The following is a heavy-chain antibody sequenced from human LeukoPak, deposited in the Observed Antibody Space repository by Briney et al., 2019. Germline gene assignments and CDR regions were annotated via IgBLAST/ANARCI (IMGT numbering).Heavy chain of an antibody. CDR2: IFTTGNT. Sequence: PGGSLRLSCAASGFTFSNYDMIWVRQAPGKGLEWVSSIFTTGNTYYADSAKGRFTISRDNSKSTLFLQMNGLRAEDTALYFCVRGTTTPDYWGQGTLVTVSS. CDR1: GFTFSNYD. V-gene: IGHV3-23*01. CDR3: VRGTTTPDY. D-gene: IGHD1/OR15-1a*01. J-gene: IGHJ4*02.